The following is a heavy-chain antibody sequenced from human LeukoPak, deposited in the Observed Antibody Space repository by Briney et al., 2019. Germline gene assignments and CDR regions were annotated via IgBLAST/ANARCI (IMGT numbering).Heavy chain of an antibody. CDR2: ITWNGGST. D-gene: IGHD4-17*01. CDR3: ARNRTRTTVTVFVS. CDR1: GFIFDDYA. Sequence: GGSLRLSCAASGFIFDDYAMSWVRQAPGRGLEWVSVITWNGGSTSYADSVKGRFTISRDNAKNSLYLQMNSLRAEDTALYYCARNRTRTTVTVFVSWGQGTLVTVSP. J-gene: IGHJ4*02. V-gene: IGHV3-20*04.